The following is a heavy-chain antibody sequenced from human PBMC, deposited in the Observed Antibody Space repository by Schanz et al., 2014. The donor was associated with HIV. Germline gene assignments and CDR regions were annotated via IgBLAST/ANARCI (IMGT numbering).Heavy chain of an antibody. D-gene: IGHD3-22*01. CDR1: GFTFSSYA. J-gene: IGHJ6*02. V-gene: IGHV3-30-3*01. CDR3: ARDVSHDSSGHYSDYYYGMDV. Sequence: QVQLVESGGGVVQPGRSLRLSCAASGFTFSSYAMHWVRQAPGKGLEWVAVISYDRSNKNYADSVKGRFTISRDNSKNTLYLQMNSLRAEDTAVYYCARDVSHDSSGHYSDYYYGMDVWGQGTTVTVSS. CDR2: ISYDRSNK.